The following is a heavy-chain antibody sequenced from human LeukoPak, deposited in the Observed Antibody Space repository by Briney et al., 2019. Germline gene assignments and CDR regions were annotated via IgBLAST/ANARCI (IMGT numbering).Heavy chain of an antibody. D-gene: IGHD3-22*01. CDR2: IYYSGST. Sequence: SETLSLTCTVSGGSISSYYWSWIRQPPGKGLEWIGYIYYSGSTNYNPSLKSRVTISVDTSKNQFSLKLSSVTAADTAVYYCARELDSSGYPIYYYYGMDVWGQGTTVTVSS. V-gene: IGHV4-59*01. CDR1: GGSISSYY. J-gene: IGHJ6*02. CDR3: ARELDSSGYPIYYYYGMDV.